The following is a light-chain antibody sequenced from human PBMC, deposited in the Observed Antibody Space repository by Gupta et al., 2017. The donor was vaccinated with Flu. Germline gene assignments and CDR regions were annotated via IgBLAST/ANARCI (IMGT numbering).Light chain of an antibody. CDR1: SSDVGGYNY. CDR2: DVS. J-gene: IGLJ1*01. CDR3: CSYAGSYPLV. V-gene: IGLV2-11*01. Sequence: QSALTQPRPVSGSPGQSVTISCTGTSSDVGGYNYVSWYQQHPGKAPKLMIYDVSKRPSGVPDRFSGSKSGNTASLTISGLQAEDEADYYCCSYAGSYPLVFGTGTKVTVL.